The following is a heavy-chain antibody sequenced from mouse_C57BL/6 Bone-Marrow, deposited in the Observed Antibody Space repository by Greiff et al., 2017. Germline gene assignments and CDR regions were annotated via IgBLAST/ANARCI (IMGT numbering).Heavy chain of an antibody. CDR1: GYTFTDYY. D-gene: IGHD2-5*01. J-gene: IGHJ4*01. V-gene: IGHV1-19*01. CDR2: INPYNGGT. CDR3: ADSNYGYAMDY. Sequence: VQLQQSGPVLVKPGASVKMSCKASGYTFTDYYMNWVKQSHGKSLEWIGVINPYNGGTSYNQKFKGKATLTVHKSSSTAYMELNSLTSEDSAVYYCADSNYGYAMDYWGQGTSVTVSS.